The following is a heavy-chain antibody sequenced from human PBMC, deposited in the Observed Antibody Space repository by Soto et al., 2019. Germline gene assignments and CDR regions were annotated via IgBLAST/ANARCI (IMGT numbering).Heavy chain of an antibody. CDR1: GGSFSGYY. D-gene: IGHD6-19*01. CDR3: ARGRYSSGWYAY. J-gene: IGHJ4*02. CDR2: INHSGIT. Sequence: QVQLQQWGAGLLKPSETLSLTCAVYGGSFSGYYWSWIRQPPGKGLEWIGEINHSGITNYNPSLKSRVTISVDTSKNQFSLKLSSVTAADTAVYYCARGRYSSGWYAYWGQGTLVTVSS. V-gene: IGHV4-34*01.